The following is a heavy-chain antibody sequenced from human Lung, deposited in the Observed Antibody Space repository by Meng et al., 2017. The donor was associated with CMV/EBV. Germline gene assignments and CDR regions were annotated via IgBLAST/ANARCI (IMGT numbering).Heavy chain of an antibody. CDR3: AKDLVDYYLNA. CDR1: GFTFNTYG. Sequence: GGSLRLXCIASGFTFNTYGMHWVRQAPGKGLEWVAFIRSDGHQTYYADSVQGRFAVSRDNSTNTLYQRMTSLRAGDTAVYFYAKDLVDYYLNAWGQGPLVTVSS. J-gene: IGHJ4*02. D-gene: IGHD3-22*01. CDR2: IRSDGHQT. V-gene: IGHV3-30*02.